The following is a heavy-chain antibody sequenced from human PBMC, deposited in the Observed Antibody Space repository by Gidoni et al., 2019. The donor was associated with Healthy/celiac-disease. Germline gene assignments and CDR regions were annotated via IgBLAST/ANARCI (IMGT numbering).Heavy chain of an antibody. CDR2: IYYSGST. CDR3: ARGRAPWFGELPYDY. V-gene: IGHV4-59*01. J-gene: IGHJ4*02. Sequence: QVQLQESGPGLVKPSETLSLTCTVSGGSISSYYWSWIRQPPGKGLEWIGYIYYSGSTNYNHSLKSRVTISVDTSKNQFSLKLSSVTAADTAVYYCARGRAPWFGELPYDYWGQGTLVTVSS. D-gene: IGHD3-10*01. CDR1: GGSISSYY.